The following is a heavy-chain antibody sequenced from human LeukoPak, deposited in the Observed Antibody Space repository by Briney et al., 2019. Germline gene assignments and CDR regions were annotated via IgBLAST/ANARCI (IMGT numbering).Heavy chain of an antibody. CDR1: GFTFSDYY. CDR3: ARDSDYSYEDY. Sequence: GGSLRLSCAASGFTFSDYYMSWIRQAPGKGLEWVSYISTGGSTIYHADSVKGRFTISRDNAKNSLYLQMNSLRAEDTAVNYCARDSDYSYEDYWGQGTLVTVSS. J-gene: IGHJ4*02. D-gene: IGHD5-18*01. CDR2: ISTGGSTI. V-gene: IGHV3-11*04.